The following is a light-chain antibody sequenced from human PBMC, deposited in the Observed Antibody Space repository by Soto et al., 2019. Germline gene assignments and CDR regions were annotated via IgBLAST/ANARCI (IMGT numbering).Light chain of an antibody. CDR3: QKYNSAPWT. CDR1: QSINTRY. CDR2: ATS. Sequence: EIVLTQSPGTLSLSPGERATLSCRASQSINTRYSAWYQQKPGQPPRLLIYATSSRAPGIPDRFSGSGSGTDFTLTISRLEPEDFATYYCQKYNSAPWTFGQGTKVEIK. J-gene: IGKJ1*01. V-gene: IGKV3-20*01.